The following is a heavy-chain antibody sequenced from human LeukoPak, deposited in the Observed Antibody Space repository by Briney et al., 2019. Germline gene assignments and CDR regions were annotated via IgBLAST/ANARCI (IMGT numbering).Heavy chain of an antibody. CDR1: GFTFSSYV. CDR2: ISYDGSNE. D-gene: IGHD3-10*01. Sequence: GGSLRLSCAASGFTFSSYVMHWVRQAPGKGLEWVAIISYDGSNEYYADSVKGRFTISRDNSKNTLYLQMNSLRAEDTAVYYCEKDLVLLWFGENGGDYWGQGTLVTVSS. CDR3: EKDLVLLWFGENGGDY. V-gene: IGHV3-30*04. J-gene: IGHJ4*02.